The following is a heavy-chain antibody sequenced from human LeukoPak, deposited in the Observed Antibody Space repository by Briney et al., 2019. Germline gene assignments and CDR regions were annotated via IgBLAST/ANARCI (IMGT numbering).Heavy chain of an antibody. D-gene: IGHD2-2*01. V-gene: IGHV3-15*01. J-gene: IGHJ3*02. CDR2: IKSKTDGGTT. CDR1: GFPFSNAW. CDR3: VVVVPAANDAFDI. Sequence: GGSLRLSCGASGFPFSNAWVSWVRQAPGKGVGWVGRIKSKTDGGTTDYAAPVKGRFTISRDDSKNTLYLQINSLKTEDTAVYYCVVVVPAANDAFDIWGQGTMVTVSS.